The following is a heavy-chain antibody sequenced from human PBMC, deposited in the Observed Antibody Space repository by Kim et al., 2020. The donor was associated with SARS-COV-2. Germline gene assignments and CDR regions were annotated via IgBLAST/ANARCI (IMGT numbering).Heavy chain of an antibody. V-gene: IGHV4-59*01. CDR2: IYYSGST. D-gene: IGHD1-26*01. Sequence: SETLSLTCTVSGGSISSYYWSWIRQPPGKGLEWIGYIYYSGSTNYNPSLKSRVTISVDTSKNQFSLKLSSVTAADTAVYYCARDVRWGFDYWGQGTLVTVSS. J-gene: IGHJ4*02. CDR3: ARDVRWGFDY. CDR1: GGSISSYY.